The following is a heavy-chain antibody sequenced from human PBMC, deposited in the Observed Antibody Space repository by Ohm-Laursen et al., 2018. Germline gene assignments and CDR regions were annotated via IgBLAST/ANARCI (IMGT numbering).Heavy chain of an antibody. CDR2: IKSKADRGTT. Sequence: GSLRLSCAASGFTFSNAWMSWVRQAPGKGLEWVGRIKSKADRGTTDYAAPVKGRFTISRDDSKNTLYLQMNSLKTEDIAVYYCTASPWDCSTTSCYPYWGQGTLVTVSS. D-gene: IGHD2-2*01. CDR3: TASPWDCSTTSCYPY. CDR1: GFTFSNAW. V-gene: IGHV3-15*01. J-gene: IGHJ4*02.